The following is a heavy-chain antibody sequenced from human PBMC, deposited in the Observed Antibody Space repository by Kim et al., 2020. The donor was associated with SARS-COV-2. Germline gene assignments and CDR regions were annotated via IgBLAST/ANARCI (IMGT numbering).Heavy chain of an antibody. D-gene: IGHD5-12*01. CDR3: ARSVEMATITDYFDY. Sequence: SVKVSCKASGGTFSSYTISWVRQAPGQGLEWMGRIIPILGIANYAQKFQGRVTITADKSTSTAYMELSSLRSEDTAVYYCARSVEMATITDYFDYWGQGTLVTVSS. J-gene: IGHJ4*02. CDR2: IIPILGIA. CDR1: GGTFSSYT. V-gene: IGHV1-69*02.